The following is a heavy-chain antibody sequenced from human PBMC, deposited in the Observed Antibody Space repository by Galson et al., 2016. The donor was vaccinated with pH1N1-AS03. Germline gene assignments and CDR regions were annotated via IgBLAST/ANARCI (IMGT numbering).Heavy chain of an antibody. CDR1: GFTFNNYW. J-gene: IGHJ4*02. V-gene: IGHV3-7*03. CDR2: INQDGSEK. CDR3: AGDLDDKYRGDLGY. Sequence: SLRLSCAASGFTFNNYWMNWVRQAPGKGLEWVAHINQDGSEKNYVDSVKGRFTISRDNAKNSLYLQMNSLRVEDTAVYYCAGDLDDKYRGDLGYWGQGTLVTVSS. D-gene: IGHD5-12*01.